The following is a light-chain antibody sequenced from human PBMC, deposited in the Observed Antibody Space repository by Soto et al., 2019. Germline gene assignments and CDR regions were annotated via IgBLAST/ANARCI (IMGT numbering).Light chain of an antibody. CDR1: QTIAIY. V-gene: IGKV1-39*01. CDR2: EAS. Sequence: DIQMTQSPSSLSASVGDTVTITCRASQTIAIYLNWYQQKPGKAPILLIYEASSLQSGVPSRFTGRGSGTDFSLTISSLQPEDFATYYCQQSYNIPQTFGQGTRVEIK. CDR3: QQSYNIPQT. J-gene: IGKJ1*01.